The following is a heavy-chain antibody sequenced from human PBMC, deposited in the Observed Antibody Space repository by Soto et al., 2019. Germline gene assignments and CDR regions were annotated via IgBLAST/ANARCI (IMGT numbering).Heavy chain of an antibody. CDR3: ARDVHDFWSGYYSDY. CDR1: GFTFSSYS. V-gene: IGHV3-48*01. J-gene: IGHJ4*02. D-gene: IGHD3-3*01. Sequence: EVQPVESGGGLVQPGGSLRLSCAASGFTFSSYSMNWVRQAPGKGLEWVSYISSSSSTIYYADSVKGRFTISRDNAKNSLYLQMNSLRAEDTAVYYCARDVHDFWSGYYSDYWGQGTLVTVSS. CDR2: ISSSSSTI.